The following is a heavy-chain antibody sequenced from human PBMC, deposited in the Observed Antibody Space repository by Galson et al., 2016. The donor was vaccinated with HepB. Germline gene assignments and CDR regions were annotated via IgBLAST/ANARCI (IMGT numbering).Heavy chain of an antibody. D-gene: IGHD3-10*01. V-gene: IGHV1-69*06. J-gene: IGHJ6*02. Sequence: SVKVSCKAFGGTFSSYVISWVRQAPGQGLEWMGGIIPMFRTANYAQKFQGRVTITADKSTSTAYMELSSLRSEDTAVYYCARERITMLRGVITGNYYYYGMDVWGQGTTVTVSS. CDR3: ARERITMLRGVITGNYYYYGMDV. CDR2: IIPMFRTA. CDR1: GGTFSSYV.